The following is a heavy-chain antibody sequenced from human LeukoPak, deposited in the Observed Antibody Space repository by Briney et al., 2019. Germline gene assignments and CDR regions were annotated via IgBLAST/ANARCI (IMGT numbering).Heavy chain of an antibody. CDR1: GGSISSSSYY. Sequence: SETLSLTCTVSGGSISSSSYYRGWIRQPPGKGLEWIGSIYYSGSTYYNPSLKSRVTISVDTSKKQLSLKLSSVTAADTAVYYCARDHGSSNWYYYWGQGTLVTVSS. CDR2: IYYSGST. CDR3: ARDHGSSNWYYY. D-gene: IGHD6-13*01. J-gene: IGHJ4*02. V-gene: IGHV4-39*07.